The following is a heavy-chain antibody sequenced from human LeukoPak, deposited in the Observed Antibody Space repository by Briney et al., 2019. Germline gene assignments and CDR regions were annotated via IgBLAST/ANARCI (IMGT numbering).Heavy chain of an antibody. Sequence: PSETLSLTCTVSGGSISSSSYYWGWIRQPPGKGLEGIGSIYYSGSTYYNPSLKSRVTISIDTSKNQFSLKLNSVTAADTAVYYCARKLWSYYFDYWGQGTLVTVSS. CDR1: GGSISSSSYY. CDR2: IYYSGST. V-gene: IGHV4-39*01. J-gene: IGHJ4*02. CDR3: ARKLWSYYFDY. D-gene: IGHD3-10*01.